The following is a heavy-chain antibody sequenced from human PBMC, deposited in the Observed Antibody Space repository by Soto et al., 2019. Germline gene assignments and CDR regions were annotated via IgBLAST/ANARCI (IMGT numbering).Heavy chain of an antibody. CDR2: IKTDGSST. V-gene: IGHV3-74*01. J-gene: IGHJ5*02. CDR3: ATEGKLGS. D-gene: IGHD1-7*01. CDR1: GFTFSNYW. Sequence: GGSLRLSCAASGFTFSNYWMHWVRQAPGRGLMWVSRIKTDGSSTGYADSVKGRFTISRDNTKNMVYLQMNSLRVEDTAVYYCATEGKLGSWGQGALVTVSS.